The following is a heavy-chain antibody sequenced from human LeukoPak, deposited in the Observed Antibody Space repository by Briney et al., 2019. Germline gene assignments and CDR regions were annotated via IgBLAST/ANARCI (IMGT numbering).Heavy chain of an antibody. CDR1: GYTFPSYD. CDR2: MNPNSGNT. V-gene: IGHV1-8*01. D-gene: IGHD1-26*01. J-gene: IGHJ4*02. Sequence: ASVKVSCMACGYTFPSYDFNRLGQATGQGREWMGGMNPNSGNTGYAQKLEGRVTMTTDTSTTTAYMELRSLRSDDTAGHYCARGDYSGSYYYFDYWGQGTLVTVSS. CDR3: ARGDYSGSYYYFDY.